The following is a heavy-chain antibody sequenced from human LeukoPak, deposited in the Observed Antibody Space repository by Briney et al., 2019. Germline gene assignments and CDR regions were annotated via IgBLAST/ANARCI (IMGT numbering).Heavy chain of an antibody. V-gene: IGHV4-4*07. CDR1: GGSISSYY. Sequence: SETLSLTCTVSGGSISSYYWSWIRQPARKGLEWIGRIYTSGSTNYNPSLKSRVTISVDTSRSHFSLNLSSVTAADTAVYYCARAPRSRLTPNWFDPWGQGTLVTVSS. CDR3: ARAPRSRLTPNWFDP. D-gene: IGHD4-23*01. J-gene: IGHJ5*02. CDR2: IYTSGST.